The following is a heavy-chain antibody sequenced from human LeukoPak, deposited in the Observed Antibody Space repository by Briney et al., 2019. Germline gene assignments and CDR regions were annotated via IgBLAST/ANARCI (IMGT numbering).Heavy chain of an antibody. CDR3: ARERGTEYYFDY. V-gene: IGHV3-23*01. CDR1: GFTLISYE. Sequence: GGSLRVSCTVSGFTLISYEMSWIRQAPGKGLEWVSSIDYSGGSSYYADSVKGRFTISRDDSKNTLYLQMNSLRAEDTAVYYCARERGTEYYFDYWGQGTLVTVSS. D-gene: IGHD1-1*01. CDR2: IDYSGGSS. J-gene: IGHJ4*02.